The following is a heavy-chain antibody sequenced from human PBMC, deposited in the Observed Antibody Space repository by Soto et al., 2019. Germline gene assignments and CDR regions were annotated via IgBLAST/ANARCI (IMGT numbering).Heavy chain of an antibody. J-gene: IGHJ6*02. CDR1: GFTFSDYY. D-gene: IGHD1-7*01. CDR2: ISSSSSYT. CDR3: AREITGTFYGMDV. V-gene: IGHV3-11*06. Sequence: GSLRLACSASGFTFSDYYMSWIRQAPGKGLEWVSYISSSSSYTNYADSVKGRFTISRDNAKNSLYLQMNSLRAEDTAVYYCAREITGTFYGMDVWGQGTKVTVYS.